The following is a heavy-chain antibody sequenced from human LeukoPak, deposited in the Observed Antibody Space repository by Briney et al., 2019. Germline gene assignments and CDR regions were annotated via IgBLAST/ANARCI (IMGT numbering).Heavy chain of an antibody. D-gene: IGHD4-17*01. V-gene: IGHV4-34*01. CDR1: GGSFSGYH. CDR3: ARGNYGYFDY. CDR2: INHSGST. J-gene: IGHJ4*02. Sequence: PSETLSLTCAVYGGSFSGYHWSWIRQPPGKGLEWIGEINHSGSTSYNPSLKSRVTISVDTSKNQFSLKLSSVTAADTAVYYCARGNYGYFDYWGQGTLVTVSS.